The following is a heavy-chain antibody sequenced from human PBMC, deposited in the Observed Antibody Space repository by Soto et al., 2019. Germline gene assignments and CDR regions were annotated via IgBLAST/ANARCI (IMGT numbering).Heavy chain of an antibody. V-gene: IGHV3-33*01. CDR2: IWYDGGNK. Sequence: GGSLRLSCAASGFTFSSYGMHWVRQAPGKGLEWVAVIWYDGGNKYYADSVKGRFTISRDNSKNTLYLQMNSLRAEDTAVYYCARPPRGYSYGYYYWGQGTLVTVSS. CDR3: ARPPRGYSYGYYY. J-gene: IGHJ4*02. CDR1: GFTFSSYG. D-gene: IGHD5-18*01.